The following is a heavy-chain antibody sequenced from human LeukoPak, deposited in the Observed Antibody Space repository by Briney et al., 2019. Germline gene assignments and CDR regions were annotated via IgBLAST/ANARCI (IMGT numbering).Heavy chain of an antibody. CDR3: ASGGRPKAFDI. D-gene: IGHD3-16*01. CDR1: GGTFSSYA. V-gene: IGHV1-69*01. J-gene: IGHJ3*02. CDR2: VIPIFGTA. Sequence: ASVTVSCKASGGTFSSYAISWVRQAPGQGLEWMGGVIPIFGTANYAQKFQGRVTITADESTSTAYMELSSLRSEDTAVYYCASGGRPKAFDIWGQGTMVTVSS.